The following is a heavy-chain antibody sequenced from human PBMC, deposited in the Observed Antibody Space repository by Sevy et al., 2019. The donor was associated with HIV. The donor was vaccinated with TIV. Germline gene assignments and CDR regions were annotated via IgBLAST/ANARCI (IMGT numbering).Heavy chain of an antibody. D-gene: IGHD2-2*01. V-gene: IGHV3-7*03. CDR3: ARDCSSTTCLWGLDV. Sequence: GGFLRLSCAASGFTFSRYWMTWVRQAPGKGLEWVANIKVDGSEKYYVDSVKGRFTISRDNAKNSLYLQMNSLRVEDTALYYCARDCSSTTCLWGLDVWGQGTTVTVSS. CDR1: GFTFSRYW. CDR2: IKVDGSEK. J-gene: IGHJ6*02.